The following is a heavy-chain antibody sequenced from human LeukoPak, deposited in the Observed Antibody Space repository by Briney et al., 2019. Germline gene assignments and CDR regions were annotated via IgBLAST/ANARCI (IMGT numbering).Heavy chain of an antibody. V-gene: IGHV3-23*01. CDR3: AKGTGSGWSWYYFDY. Sequence: GGPLRLSCAASGFTFSSYAMSWVRQAPGKGLEWVSAISGSGGSTYYANSVKGRFTISRDNSKNTLYLQMNSLRAEDTAVYYCAKGTGSGWSWYYFDYWGQGTLVTVSS. CDR1: GFTFSSYA. J-gene: IGHJ4*02. CDR2: ISGSGGST. D-gene: IGHD6-19*01.